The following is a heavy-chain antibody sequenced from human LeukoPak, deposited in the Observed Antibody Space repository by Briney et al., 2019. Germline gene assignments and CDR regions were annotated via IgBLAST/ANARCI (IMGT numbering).Heavy chain of an antibody. J-gene: IGHJ4*02. CDR1: GFTFSTYN. CDR2: ISGSSSYI. CDR3: AKLPAGDSVDY. Sequence: PGGSLRLSCAASGFTFSTYNMNWVRQAPGKGLEWVSSISGSSSYIYYADSVKGRFSISRDNAKNSLYLQMNSLRAEDTAVYYCAKLPAGDSVDYWGQGTLVTVSS. V-gene: IGHV3-21*01. D-gene: IGHD3-16*01.